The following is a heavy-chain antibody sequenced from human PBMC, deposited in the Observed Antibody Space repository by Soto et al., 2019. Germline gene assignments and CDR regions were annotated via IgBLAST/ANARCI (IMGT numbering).Heavy chain of an antibody. J-gene: IGHJ6*03. CDR3: ARVRGQLGWYYYDYMDV. Sequence: QVQLVQSGAEVKKPGASVKVSCKASGYTFTSYDINWVRQATGQGLEWMGWMNPNSGNTGYAQKFQGRVTRTRNTSISTAYMELSSLGSEDTAVYYGARVRGQLGWYYYDYMDVWGKGTTVTVSS. CDR1: GYTFTSYD. CDR2: MNPNSGNT. D-gene: IGHD6-6*01. V-gene: IGHV1-8*01.